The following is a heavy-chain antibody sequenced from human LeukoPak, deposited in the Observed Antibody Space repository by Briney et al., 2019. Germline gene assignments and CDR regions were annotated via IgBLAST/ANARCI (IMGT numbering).Heavy chain of an antibody. D-gene: IGHD1-26*01. V-gene: IGHV4-61*02. CDR3: ARGVGTTNLDY. CDR1: GDSMSSGNCY. CDR2: MYTSGST. J-gene: IGHJ4*02. Sequence: SQTLSLTCTVSGDSMSSGNCYWSWIRQPAGKGLEWIGRMYTSGSTNYNPSLKSRVIISVDTSKNQFSLQLNSVTAADTAVYYCARGVGTTNLDYWGQGTLVTVSS.